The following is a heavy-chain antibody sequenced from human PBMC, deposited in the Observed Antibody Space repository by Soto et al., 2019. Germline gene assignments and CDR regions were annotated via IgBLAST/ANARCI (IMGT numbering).Heavy chain of an antibody. V-gene: IGHV4-4*07. CDR3: ARYGKNWFETEGMDG. D-gene: IGHD3-10*01. CDR2: IDINGNI. J-gene: IGHJ6*02. CDR1: GTSNTAYD. Sequence: PETLSISSSVSGTSNTAYDSSSVWQPAGKSLESFGRIDINGNINENPSPKSSVTMSVDTSKKQFSLKLTSVTAADTAVYYWARYGKNWFETEGMDGWRQGTTVTISS.